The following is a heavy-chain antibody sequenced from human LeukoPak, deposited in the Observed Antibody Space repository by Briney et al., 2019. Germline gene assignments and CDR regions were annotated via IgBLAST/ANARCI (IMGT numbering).Heavy chain of an antibody. CDR3: ARGLELPTVTHGRGENFDY. CDR2: IYYSGST. D-gene: IGHD4-17*01. J-gene: IGHJ4*02. CDR1: GGSISSSSYY. Sequence: SETLSLTCTASGGSISSSSYYWGWIRQPPGKGLEWVGSIYYSGSTYYNPSLKSRVTISVDTSKNQFSLKLSSVTAADTAVYYCARGLELPTVTHGRGENFDYWGQGTLVTVSS. V-gene: IGHV4-39*07.